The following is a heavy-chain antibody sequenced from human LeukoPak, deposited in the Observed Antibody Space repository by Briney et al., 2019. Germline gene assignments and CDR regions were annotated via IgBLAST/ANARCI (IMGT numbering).Heavy chain of an antibody. Sequence: SETLSLTCTVSGGSISSYYWSWIRQPPEKGLEWIGYIYYSGSTNYNPSLKSRVTISVDTSKNQFSLKLSSVTAADTAVYYCARLSGEYSGSSTWGQGTLVTVSS. CDR2: IYYSGST. J-gene: IGHJ5*02. D-gene: IGHD1-26*01. CDR3: ARLSGEYSGSST. CDR1: GGSISSYY. V-gene: IGHV4-59*01.